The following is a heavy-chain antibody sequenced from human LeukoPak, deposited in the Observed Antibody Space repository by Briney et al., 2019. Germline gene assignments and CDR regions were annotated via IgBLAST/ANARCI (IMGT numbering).Heavy chain of an antibody. CDR2: INHSGST. Sequence: SETLSLTCAVYGGSFSGYYWSWIRQPPGKGLEWIGEINHSGSTNYNPSLKSRVTISVDTSKNQFSPKLSSVTAADTAVYYCARSYRGAYSPWGQGTLVTVSS. CDR1: GGSFSGYY. CDR3: ARSYRGAYSP. V-gene: IGHV4-34*01. D-gene: IGHD1-26*01. J-gene: IGHJ5*02.